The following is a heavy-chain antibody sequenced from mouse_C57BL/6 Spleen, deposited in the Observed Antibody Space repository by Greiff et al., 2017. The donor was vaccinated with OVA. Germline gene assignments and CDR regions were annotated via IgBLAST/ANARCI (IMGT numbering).Heavy chain of an antibody. D-gene: IGHD2-4*01. CDR3: AIGDFGVAY. CDR2: ISYDGSN. Sequence: EVLLVASGPGLVKPSQSLSLTCSVPGYSITSGYYWNWIRQFPGNTLEWLGYISYDGSNHQNPPLKHRITINRDTSKNPYFLKLNSLTTEATATWYCAIGDFGVAYWGQGTLVTVAA. V-gene: IGHV3-6*01. J-gene: IGHJ3*01. CDR1: GYSITSGYY.